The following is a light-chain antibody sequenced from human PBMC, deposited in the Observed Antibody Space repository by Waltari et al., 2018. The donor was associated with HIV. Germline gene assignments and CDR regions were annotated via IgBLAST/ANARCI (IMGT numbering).Light chain of an antibody. CDR1: RSLLKSDRKTY. Sequence: DIVMTQTPLSLSVTSGQSATIPCNASRSLLKSDRKTYLSWYLQRSGQAPQLLISEISNRFSGVSDRFTGSGSGTDFTLEIRRVEAGDVGVYYCMQSIDLPPTFGGGTKVEI. J-gene: IGKJ4*01. V-gene: IGKV2D-29*01. CDR3: MQSIDLPPT. CDR2: EIS.